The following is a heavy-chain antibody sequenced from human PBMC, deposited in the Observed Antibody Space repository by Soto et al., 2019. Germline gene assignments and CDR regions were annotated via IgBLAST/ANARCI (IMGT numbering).Heavy chain of an antibody. J-gene: IGHJ1*01. CDR1: GFTFSSYA. Sequence: GGSLRLSCAASGFTFSSYAMSWVRQAPGKGLEWVSAISGSGGSTYYADSVKVRFTISRDNSTNTLYLQMNSLRAEGTAVLYYAKDDNPYCGGDCPYFQHWGPGTLVTVSS. CDR3: AKDDNPYCGGDCPYFQH. D-gene: IGHD2-21*02. V-gene: IGHV3-23*01. CDR2: ISGSGGST.